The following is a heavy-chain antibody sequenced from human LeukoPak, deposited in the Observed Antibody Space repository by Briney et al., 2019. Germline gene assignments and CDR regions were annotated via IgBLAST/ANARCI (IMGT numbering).Heavy chain of an antibody. D-gene: IGHD5-18*01. CDR2: IYYSGST. Sequence: SESLSLTCTVSGGSISSSGYYWVWIRQPPGKGLEWIGSIYYSGSTYYSPSLKSRVTISVDTSRNQISLKLSSVTAADTAVYYCAAAMVLNWFDPWGQGTPVTVSS. CDR1: GGSISSSGYY. J-gene: IGHJ5*02. CDR3: AAAMVLNWFDP. V-gene: IGHV4-39*01.